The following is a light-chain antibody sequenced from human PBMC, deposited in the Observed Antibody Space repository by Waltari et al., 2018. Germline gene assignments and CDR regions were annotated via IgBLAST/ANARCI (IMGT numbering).Light chain of an antibody. CDR2: EVS. Sequence: QSALTQPPSASGSPGQSVTIFCTGTGSGGSVSWYQQHPGKAPKLMIYEVSKRPSGVPDRFSGSKSGNTDSLTVSGLQAEDEGDYYCSSDAVSNNFYDFGSGTKVTVL. CDR1: GSGGS. CDR3: SSDAVSNNFYD. J-gene: IGLJ1*01. V-gene: IGLV2-8*01.